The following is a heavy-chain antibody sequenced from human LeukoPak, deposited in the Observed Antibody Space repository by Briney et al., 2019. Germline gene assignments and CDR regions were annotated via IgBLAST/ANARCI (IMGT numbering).Heavy chain of an antibody. V-gene: IGHV1-46*01. Sequence: ASVKVSCKASGYTFTSDYMHWVRQAPGQGLEWMGIIKPSGGRKSYAQKFQGRGTMTRDTSTRTVYMGLSSLRSEDTAVYYCARDYSGSWYLTGWFDPWGQGTLVTVSS. D-gene: IGHD6-13*01. CDR2: IKPSGGRK. CDR1: GYTFTSDY. J-gene: IGHJ5*02. CDR3: ARDYSGSWYLTGWFDP.